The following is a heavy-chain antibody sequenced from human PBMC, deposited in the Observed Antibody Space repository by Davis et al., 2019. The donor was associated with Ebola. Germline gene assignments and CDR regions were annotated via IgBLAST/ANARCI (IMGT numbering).Heavy chain of an antibody. CDR1: GFTFSNYP. D-gene: IGHD6-13*01. CDR2: VSDNGDST. Sequence: PGGSLRLSCSASGFTFSNYPMHWVRQAPGKGLEYVSAVSDNGDSTYYADSVKGRFTISRDNSKNTLYLQMNILRAEDTAVYYCVTPWRQHLVFAFDIWGQGTMVTVSS. J-gene: IGHJ3*02. V-gene: IGHV3-64D*08. CDR3: VTPWRQHLVFAFDI.